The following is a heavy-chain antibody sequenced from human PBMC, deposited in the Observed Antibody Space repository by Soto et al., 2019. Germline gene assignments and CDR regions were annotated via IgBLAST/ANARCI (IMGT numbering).Heavy chain of an antibody. CDR2: INTDGGST. CDR1: GFTFSGHW. V-gene: IGHV3-74*03. D-gene: IGHD2-2*01. CDR3: AREAGYCSRTSCYRRAFDT. Sequence: GGSLRLSCAASGFTFSGHWMHWVRQVPGKGLEWVSRINTDGGSTAYADSVKGRFTISRDNAKNTLYLQMKGLRAEDTAVYYCAREAGYCSRTSCYRRAFDTWGQGTTVTVSS. J-gene: IGHJ3*02.